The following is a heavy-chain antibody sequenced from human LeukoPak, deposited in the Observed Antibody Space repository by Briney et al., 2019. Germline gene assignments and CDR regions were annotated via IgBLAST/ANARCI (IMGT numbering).Heavy chain of an antibody. CDR2: ISSSSAYI. D-gene: IGHD5-12*01. CDR1: GFTFSSYS. Sequence: GGSLRLSCAASGFTFSSYSMNWVRQAPGKGLEWVSSISSSSAYIYYADSMKGRFTISRDNAKNSLFLQMNSLRAEDTAVYYRGEAGHSGYKSGGDYWGQGTLVTGS. J-gene: IGHJ4*02. V-gene: IGHV3-21*01. CDR3: GEAGHSGYKSGGDY.